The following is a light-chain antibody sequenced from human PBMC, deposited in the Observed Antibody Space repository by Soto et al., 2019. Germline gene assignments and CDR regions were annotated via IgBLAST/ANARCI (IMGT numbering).Light chain of an antibody. CDR1: SSDVGGYNY. CDR2: EVS. J-gene: IGLJ2*01. CDR3: SSYTSSSLVV. Sequence: QSALTQPASVSGSPGQSITISCTGTSSDVGGYNYVSWYQQHPGKAPKLMIYEVSNRPSGVSNRFSGSKSGNTASLTISGLQAEDEYDYYCSSYTSSSLVVFGGGTKLTVL. V-gene: IGLV2-14*01.